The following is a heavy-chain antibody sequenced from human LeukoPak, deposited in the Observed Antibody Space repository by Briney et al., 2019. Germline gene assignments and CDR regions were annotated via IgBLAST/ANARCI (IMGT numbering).Heavy chain of an antibody. CDR3: ARSRGSSCGNWFDP. D-gene: IGHD3-16*01. V-gene: IGHV4-59*01. J-gene: IGHJ5*02. CDR1: GGSISSYY. CDR2: IYYSGST. Sequence: SETLSLTCTVSGGSISSYYWSWIRQPPGKGLEWIGYIYYSGSTNYNPSLKSRVIISVDTSKNQFSLKLSSVTAADTAVYYCARSRGSSCGNWFDPWGQGTLVTVSS.